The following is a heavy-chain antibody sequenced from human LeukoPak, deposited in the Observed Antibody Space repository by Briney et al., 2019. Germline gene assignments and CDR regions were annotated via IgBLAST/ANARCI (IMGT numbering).Heavy chain of an antibody. V-gene: IGHV5-51*07. CDR1: GYSFTSYW. J-gene: IGHJ4*02. CDR3: ASSGQVPDIALAANY. D-gene: IGHD6-19*01. CDR2: IYPGDSET. Sequence: GESLKISCKGSGYSFTSYWIAWVHQMPGKGLEWMGIIYPGDSETRYSPSFQGQVTISADKSISTAYLQWSSLKASDTAMYYCASSGQVPDIALAANYWGQGTLVTVSS.